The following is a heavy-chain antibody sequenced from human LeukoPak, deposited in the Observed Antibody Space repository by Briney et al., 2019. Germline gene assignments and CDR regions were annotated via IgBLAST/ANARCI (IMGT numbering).Heavy chain of an antibody. CDR1: GGSISSYY. V-gene: IGHV4-4*07. J-gene: IGHJ4*02. D-gene: IGHD3-22*01. Sequence: SETLSLTCTVSGGSISSYYRGWIRQPAGKGLEWIGRIYTSGSTNYNPSLKSRVTMSVDTSKNQFSLKLSSVTAADTAVYYCARVRDNYYDSRGYFDYWGRGTLVTVSS. CDR3: ARVRDNYYDSRGYFDY. CDR2: IYTSGST.